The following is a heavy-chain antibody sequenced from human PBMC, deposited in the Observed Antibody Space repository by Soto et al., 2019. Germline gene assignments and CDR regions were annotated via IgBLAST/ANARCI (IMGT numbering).Heavy chain of an antibody. Sequence: PGGSLTLSCVVSGVTFSMYCLHWVRQLPGKSPVWVSRISYDGTTTNYADSVRGRFTTSRANSNKTLYLQRNNFKPDDTAIYYGTRGPRADSYGTGDHWGQGXPVTVSS. J-gene: IGHJ4*02. D-gene: IGHD3-10*01. V-gene: IGHV3-74*01. CDR3: TRGPRADSYGTGDH. CDR2: ISYDGTTT. CDR1: GVTFSMYC.